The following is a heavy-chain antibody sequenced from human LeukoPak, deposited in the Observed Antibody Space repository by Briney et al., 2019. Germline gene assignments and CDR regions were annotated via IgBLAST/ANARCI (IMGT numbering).Heavy chain of an antibody. V-gene: IGHV1-2*02. CDR1: GYTFTGYY. D-gene: IGHD3-3*01. J-gene: IGHJ5*02. CDR3: ARSEFTIFGVVIGVWFDP. CDR2: INPNSGGT. Sequence: GASVKVSCKAPGYTFTGYYMHWVRQAPGQGLEWMGWINPNSGGTNYAQKFQGRVTMTRDTSISTAYMELSRLRSDDTAVYYCARSEFTIFGVVIGVWFDPWGQRTLVTVSS.